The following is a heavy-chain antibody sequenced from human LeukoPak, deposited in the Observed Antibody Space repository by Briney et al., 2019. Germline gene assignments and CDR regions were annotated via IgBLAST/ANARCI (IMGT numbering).Heavy chain of an antibody. Sequence: PGGSLRLXCAASGFTFSSYSMNWVRQAPGKGLEWVSYISSSSSTIYYADSVKGRFTISRDNAKNSLYLQMNSLRAEDTAVYYCARYSSHWSFDSWGQGTLVTVYS. CDR1: GFTFSSYS. CDR3: ARYSSHWSFDS. V-gene: IGHV3-48*01. CDR2: ISSSSSTI. D-gene: IGHD6-19*01. J-gene: IGHJ4*02.